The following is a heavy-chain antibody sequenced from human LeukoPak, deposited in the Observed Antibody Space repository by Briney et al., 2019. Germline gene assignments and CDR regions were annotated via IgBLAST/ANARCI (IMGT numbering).Heavy chain of an antibody. CDR3: ARETRRRTTVTTPGDY. CDR1: GFTFSYYS. J-gene: IGHJ4*02. CDR2: ISGSVGRT. V-gene: IGHV3-23*01. D-gene: IGHD4-17*01. Sequence: PGGSLRLSCAASGFTFSYYSMSWVRQAPGKGLEWVSTISGSVGRTHYADSVKGRLTISRDNSKNTLYLQMNSLRAEDTAVYYCARETRRRTTVTTPGDYWGQGTLVTVSS.